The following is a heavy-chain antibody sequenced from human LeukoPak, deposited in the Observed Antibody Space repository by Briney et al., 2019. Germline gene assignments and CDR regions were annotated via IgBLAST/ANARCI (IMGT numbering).Heavy chain of an antibody. CDR2: ISWNGGSI. Sequence: PGRSLRLSCAASGFIFDDYAIHWVRQAPGKGLEWVSGISWNGGSIAYADSVKGRFTISRDNAKNSLYLQMNSLRAEDTALYYCARAIGVTCISTSCYSFDYWGQGTLVTVSS. V-gene: IGHV3-9*01. CDR3: ARAIGVTCISTSCYSFDY. D-gene: IGHD2-2*02. J-gene: IGHJ4*02. CDR1: GFIFDDYA.